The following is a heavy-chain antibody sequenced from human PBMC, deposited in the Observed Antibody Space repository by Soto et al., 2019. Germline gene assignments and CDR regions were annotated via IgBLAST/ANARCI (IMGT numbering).Heavy chain of an antibody. Sequence: EVQLVESGGGLVRPGRSLRLSCTVSGFTFGDYSLSWFRQAPGKGLEWQGFLRSMAYGGTTEYAASVEGRFTISSDHSKRIAYLQMNSLKIEDTAIYYCSRDGGSSPYDYWGQGTLVTVSS. CDR3: SRDGGSSPYDY. CDR2: LRSMAYGGTT. J-gene: IGHJ4*02. CDR1: GFTFGDYS. V-gene: IGHV3-49*03. D-gene: IGHD3-16*01.